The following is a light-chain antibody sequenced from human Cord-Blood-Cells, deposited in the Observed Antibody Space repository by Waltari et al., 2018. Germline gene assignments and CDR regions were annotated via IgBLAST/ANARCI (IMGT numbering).Light chain of an antibody. Sequence: DIQMTQSPSTLSASVGDRVTITCRASPSISSWLAWYQQKPGKAPKLLIYDASSLESGVPSRFSGSGSGTEFTLTISSLQPDDFATDYCQQYNSYSWTFGQGTKVEIK. CDR1: PSISSW. J-gene: IGKJ1*01. CDR3: QQYNSYSWT. CDR2: DAS. V-gene: IGKV1-5*01.